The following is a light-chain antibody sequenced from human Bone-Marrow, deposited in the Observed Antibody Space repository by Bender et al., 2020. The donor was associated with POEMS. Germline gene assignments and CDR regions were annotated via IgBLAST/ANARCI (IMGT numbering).Light chain of an antibody. Sequence: QSALTQPRSVSGSPGQSVTISCTGTSSDVGGYNYVSWYQQHPGKAPKLIISDVSKRPSGVPDRFSGSKSDNTASLTISGLQPEDEADYYCNSYTTTTIVFGTGTQVTVL. CDR3: NSYTTTTIV. V-gene: IGLV2-11*01. CDR2: DVS. CDR1: SSDVGGYNY. J-gene: IGLJ1*01.